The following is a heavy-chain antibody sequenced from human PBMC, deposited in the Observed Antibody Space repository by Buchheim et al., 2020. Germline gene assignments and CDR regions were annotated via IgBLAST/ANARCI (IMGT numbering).Heavy chain of an antibody. V-gene: IGHV3-48*01. J-gene: IGHJ6*02. CDR3: ARDGAVASHFYYGVDV. D-gene: IGHD6-19*01. CDR1: GFTFSSYS. CDR2: ISRSSSTI. Sequence: EVQLVESGGGLVQPGGSLRLSCAASGFTFSSYSMNWVRQGPGKGLEWVSYISRSSSTIYYAHSVKGRFTISRDNAKNSLYLQMNSLRAEDTAVYYCARDGAVASHFYYGVDVWGQGTT.